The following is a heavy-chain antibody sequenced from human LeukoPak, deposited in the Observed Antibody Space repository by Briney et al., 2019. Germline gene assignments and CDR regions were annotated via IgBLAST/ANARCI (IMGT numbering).Heavy chain of an antibody. CDR3: ARVPHYSSSWPHLRYDSSGYYYPSPSYYYYYMDV. D-gene: IGHD3-22*01. CDR2: INHSGST. CDR1: GGSFSGYY. V-gene: IGHV4-34*01. Sequence: SETLSLTCAVYGGSFSGYYWSWIRQPPGKGLEWIGEINHSGSTNYNPSLKSRATISVDTSKNQFSLKLSSVTAADTAVYYCARVPHYSSSWPHLRYDSSGYYYPSPSYYYYYMDVWGKGTTVTVSS. J-gene: IGHJ6*03.